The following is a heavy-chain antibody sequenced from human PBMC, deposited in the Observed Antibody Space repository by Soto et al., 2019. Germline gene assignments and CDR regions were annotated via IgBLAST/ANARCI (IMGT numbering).Heavy chain of an antibody. CDR1: GYTFTTYY. V-gene: IGHV1-8*01. D-gene: IGHD2-2*01. Sequence: WASVNVSCKSAGYTFTTYYINWVRQAPGQGLEWMGWMNPNRTNTGYAEKFQGRVTMTRDTSISTAYMELSSLRYDDTAVYYCVRGGFLSHDHVIIAPATLGFDPWGQGTLVTVSS. J-gene: IGHJ5*02. CDR3: VRGGFLSHDHVIIAPATLGFDP. CDR2: MNPNRTNT.